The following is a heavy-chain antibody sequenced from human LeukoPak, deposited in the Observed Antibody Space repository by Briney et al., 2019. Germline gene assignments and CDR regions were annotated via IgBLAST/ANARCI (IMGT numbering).Heavy chain of an antibody. Sequence: SETLSLTCTVSGGSIRSYYWSWIRQPPGKGLEWIGYIYYSGSTNYNSSLKSRVTISVDTSKNQFSLKLSSVTAADTAVYYCARGTNGYDILTGYYANWFDPWGQGTLVTVSS. J-gene: IGHJ5*02. CDR2: IYYSGST. D-gene: IGHD3-9*01. CDR1: GGSIRSYY. V-gene: IGHV4-59*01. CDR3: ARGTNGYDILTGYYANWFDP.